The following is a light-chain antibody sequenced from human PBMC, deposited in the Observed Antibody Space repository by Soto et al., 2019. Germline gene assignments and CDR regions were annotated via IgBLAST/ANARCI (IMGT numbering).Light chain of an antibody. J-gene: IGLJ2*01. CDR3: SSYTSNSTLI. CDR1: TSDIGGYNY. CDR2: DVS. V-gene: IGLV2-14*03. Sequence: QSALTQPASVSGSPGQSITISCTGTTSDIGGYNYVSWYRHPPGKPPQVMIYDVSNRRSGISDRFSGSKSGNTASLTISGLQAEDEGDYYCSSYTSNSTLIFGGGTQLAVL.